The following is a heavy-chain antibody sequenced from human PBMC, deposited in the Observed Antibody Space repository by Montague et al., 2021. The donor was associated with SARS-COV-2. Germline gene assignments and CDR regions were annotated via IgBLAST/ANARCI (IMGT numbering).Heavy chain of an antibody. J-gene: IGHJ6*02. CDR2: IYYSGST. CDR3: ARHLRVTTVTSHMYHYAMDV. D-gene: IGHD4-11*01. V-gene: IGHV4-59*08. Sequence: SETPSLTCSVSGDSISNYSWSWIRQSPGKGLEWIGYIYYSGSTNYNPSLTSRVTISVDTSKNQVSLKLTSVTAADTAVYYYARHLRVTTVTSHMYHYAMDVWGQGTTVTVSS. CDR1: GDSISNYS.